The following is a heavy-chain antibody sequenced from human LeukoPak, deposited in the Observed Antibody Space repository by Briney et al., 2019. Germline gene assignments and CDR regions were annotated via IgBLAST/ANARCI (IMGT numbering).Heavy chain of an antibody. Sequence: GGSLRLSCAASGFTVSSNYMSWVRQAPGKGLEWISYITSDHKTIYYADPVKGRFTISRDNAKNSLYLQMNSLRAEDTAVYYCSSSPGSYPYPFDYWGQGTLVTVSS. CDR1: GFTVSSNY. CDR3: SSSPGSYPYPFDY. V-gene: IGHV3-48*04. D-gene: IGHD3-10*01. CDR2: ITSDHKTI. J-gene: IGHJ4*02.